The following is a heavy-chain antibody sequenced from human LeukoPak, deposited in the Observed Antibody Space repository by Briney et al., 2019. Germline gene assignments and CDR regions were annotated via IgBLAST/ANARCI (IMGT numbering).Heavy chain of an antibody. D-gene: IGHD3-9*01. CDR2: IYYSGST. Sequence: SETLSLTCTVSGGSISSSSYYWGWIRQPPGKGLEWIGSIYYSGSTYYNPSLKSRVTISVDTSKNQFSLKLSSVTAADTAVYYCAVLRYFDWLLTNXDDYWGXXXLVTVSS. V-gene: IGHV4-39*01. J-gene: IGHJ4*01. CDR1: GGSISSSSYY. CDR3: AVLRYFDWLLTNXDDY.